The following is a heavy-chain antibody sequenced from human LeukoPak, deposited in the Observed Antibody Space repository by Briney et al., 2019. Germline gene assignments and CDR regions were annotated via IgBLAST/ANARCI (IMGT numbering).Heavy chain of an antibody. V-gene: IGHV4-34*01. J-gene: IGHJ6*02. Sequence: SSETLSLTCAVYGGSFSGYYWSWIRQPPGKGLEWIGEINHSGSTNYNPSLKSRVTISVDTSKNQFSLKLSSVTAADTAVYYCARGGLDIVVVPAAETNYYYYGMDVWGQGTTVTVSS. CDR2: INHSGST. D-gene: IGHD2-2*01. CDR1: GGSFSGYY. CDR3: ARGGLDIVVVPAAETNYYYYGMDV.